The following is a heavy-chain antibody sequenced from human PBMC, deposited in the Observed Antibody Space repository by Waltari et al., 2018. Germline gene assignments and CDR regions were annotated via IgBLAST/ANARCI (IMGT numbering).Heavy chain of an antibody. CDR2: INPKNGDT. Sequence: QVQLVQSGAEVKEPGASAKVSCKASGYTFPGPFLHWLRQAPGQGLEWMGCINPKNGDTNYAQKFQGSVTMTRDTSIGTAYMELGTLTTDDTAIYYCARENCGGDCLSTWGQGTLVTVSS. J-gene: IGHJ4*02. CDR1: GYTFPGPF. D-gene: IGHD2-21*02. V-gene: IGHV1-2*02. CDR3: ARENCGGDCLST.